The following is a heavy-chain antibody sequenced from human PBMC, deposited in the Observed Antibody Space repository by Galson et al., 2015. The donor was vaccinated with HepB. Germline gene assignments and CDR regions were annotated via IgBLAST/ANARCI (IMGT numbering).Heavy chain of an antibody. J-gene: IGHJ4*02. CDR3: ARAGNYRFDF. CDR2: INSDGNTI. CDR1: GFTFSTSW. D-gene: IGHD3-3*01. Sequence: SLRLSCAPSGFTFSTSWVHWVRQAPGEGLMWVSRINSDGNTIDYADSVRGRFTISRDNAKNTLYLQMSSLRADDTAIYYCARAGNYRFDFWGQGTLVTVSS. V-gene: IGHV3-74*01.